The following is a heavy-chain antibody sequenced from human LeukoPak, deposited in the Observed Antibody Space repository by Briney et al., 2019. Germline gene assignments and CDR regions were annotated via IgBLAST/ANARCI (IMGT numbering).Heavy chain of an antibody. CDR1: GFTVSSNY. D-gene: IGHD1-26*01. Sequence: GGSLRLSCAASGFTVSSNYMSWVRQAPGKGLEWVSGISGSGDRTYYEDSVKGRFTISRDNSKNTLYLQMNSLRAEDTAVYYCAKGSIVGATSYYYMDVWGKGTTVTISS. CDR3: AKGSIVGATSYYYMDV. V-gene: IGHV3-23*01. CDR2: ISGSGDRT. J-gene: IGHJ6*03.